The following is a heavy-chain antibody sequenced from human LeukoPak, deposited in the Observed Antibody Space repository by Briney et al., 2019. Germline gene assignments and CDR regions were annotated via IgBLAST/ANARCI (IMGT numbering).Heavy chain of an antibody. CDR1: GGSISSYY. CDR2: INHSGST. Sequence: PSETLSLTCTVSGGSISSYYWNWIRQPPGKGLEWIGEINHSGSTNYNPSLKSRVTISVDTSKNQFSLKLSSVTAADTAVYYCARGSELTTVNFDYWGQGTLVTVSS. V-gene: IGHV4-34*01. J-gene: IGHJ4*02. D-gene: IGHD4-11*01. CDR3: ARGSELTTVNFDY.